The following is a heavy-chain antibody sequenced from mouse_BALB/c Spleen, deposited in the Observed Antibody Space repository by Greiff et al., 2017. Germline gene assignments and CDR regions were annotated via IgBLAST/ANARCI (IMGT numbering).Heavy chain of an antibody. CDR1: GFTFTDYY. CDR3: ASVYGNSYWYFDV. Sequence: EVKVEESGGGLVQPGGSLRLSCATSGFTFTDYYMSWVRQPPGKALEWLGFIRNKANGYTTEYSASVKGRFTISRDNSQSILYLQMNTLRAEDSATYYCASVYGNSYWYFDVWGAGTTVTVSS. CDR2: IRNKANGYTT. J-gene: IGHJ1*01. V-gene: IGHV7-3*02. D-gene: IGHD2-1*01.